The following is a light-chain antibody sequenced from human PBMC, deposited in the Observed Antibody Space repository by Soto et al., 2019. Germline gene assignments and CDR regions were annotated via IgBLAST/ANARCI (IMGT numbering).Light chain of an antibody. Sequence: EIVLTQSPATLSLSPGEXATLSCRASQSVSSYLAWYQQKPGQAPRLLIYDASNRATGIPARFSGSGSGTDFTLTIGSLEPEDFAVYYCQQRSNWPPWTFGQGTKVDIK. V-gene: IGKV3-11*01. CDR2: DAS. CDR3: QQRSNWPPWT. CDR1: QSVSSY. J-gene: IGKJ1*01.